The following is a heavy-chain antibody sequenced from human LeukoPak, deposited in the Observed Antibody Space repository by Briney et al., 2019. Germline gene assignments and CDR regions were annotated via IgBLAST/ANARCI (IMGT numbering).Heavy chain of an antibody. V-gene: IGHV4-34*01. CDR3: AREGYYDSSGYYHHDAFDI. J-gene: IGHJ3*02. CDR2: IKHSGST. CDR1: GGSFSDYY. D-gene: IGHD3-22*01. Sequence: SETLSLTCAVYGGSFSDYYWSWIRQPPGKGLEWIGEIKHSGSTNYNPSLKSRVTISVDTSKNQFSLKLSSVTAADTAVYYCAREGYYDSSGYYHHDAFDIWGQGTMVTVSS.